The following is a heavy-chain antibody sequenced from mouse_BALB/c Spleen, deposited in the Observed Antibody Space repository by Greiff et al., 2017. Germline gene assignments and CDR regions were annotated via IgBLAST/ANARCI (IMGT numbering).Heavy chain of an antibody. CDR2: IYPGNSDT. CDR1: GYTFTSYW. Sequence: VQLQQSGTVLARPGASVKMSCKASGYTFTSYWMHWVKQRPGQGLEWIGAIYPGNSDTSYNQKFKGKAKLTAVTSTSTAYMELSSLTNEDSAVYYCTRGPFRGYFDVWGAGTTVTVSS. J-gene: IGHJ1*01. V-gene: IGHV1-5*01. CDR3: TRGPFRGYFDV.